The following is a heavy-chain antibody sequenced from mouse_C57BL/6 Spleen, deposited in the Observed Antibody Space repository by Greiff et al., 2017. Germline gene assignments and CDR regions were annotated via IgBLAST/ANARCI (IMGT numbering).Heavy chain of an antibody. CDR2: IDPSDSET. Sequence: QVQLQQSGAELVRPGSSVKLSCKASGYTFTSYWMHWVKQRPIQGLEWIGNIDPSDSETHYNQKFKDKATLTVDKSSSTAYMQLSSLTSEDSAVYYCARGAYGYHFDYWGQGTTLTVSS. D-gene: IGHD2-2*01. V-gene: IGHV1-52*01. CDR3: ARGAYGYHFDY. CDR1: GYTFTSYW. J-gene: IGHJ2*01.